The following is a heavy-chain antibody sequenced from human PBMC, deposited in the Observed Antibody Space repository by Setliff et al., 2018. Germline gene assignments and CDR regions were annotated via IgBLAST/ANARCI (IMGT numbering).Heavy chain of an antibody. CDR2: IYHDGNN. D-gene: IGHD6-19*01. CDR1: GASINSLSW. Sequence: SETLSLTCAVSGASINSLSWWSWVRQPPGKGPEWIGKIYHDGNNNNHPSVHYSPSLKSRVTISIDKSKNQFSLKLTSMTAADTAVYFCARAISGWYSAHYYYMDVWGKGTTVTVSS. CDR3: ARAISGWYSAHYYYMDV. J-gene: IGHJ6*03. V-gene: IGHV4-4*02.